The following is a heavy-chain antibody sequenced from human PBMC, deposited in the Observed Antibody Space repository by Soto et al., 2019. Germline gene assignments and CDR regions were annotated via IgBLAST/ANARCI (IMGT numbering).Heavy chain of an antibody. Sequence: QVQLVESGGGVVQPGRSLRLSCAASGFTFSSYGMHWVRQAPGTGLEWVAVISYDGSNKYYADSVKSRFTISRDNSKNTLYLQMNSLRAEDTAVYYCAKGPSGIYYGSFCYYWGQGTLVTVSS. J-gene: IGHJ4*02. CDR3: AKGPSGIYYGSFCYY. CDR2: ISYDGSNK. V-gene: IGHV3-30*18. D-gene: IGHD1-26*01. CDR1: GFTFSSYG.